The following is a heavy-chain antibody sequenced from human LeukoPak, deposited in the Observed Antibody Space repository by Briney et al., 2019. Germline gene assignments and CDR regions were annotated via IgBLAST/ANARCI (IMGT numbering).Heavy chain of an antibody. CDR1: GFSFGSEA. J-gene: IGHJ4*02. CDR2: ISPAGGTT. Sequence: GGSLRPSCTVSGFSFGSEAMSWVRQAPGRGLEWVSSISPAGGTTYYADSVKGRFTISRDNSKNTLYLQMNSLRAEDTAVYYCARDSHLGGFDYWGQGTLVTVSS. D-gene: IGHD1-26*01. CDR3: ARDSHLGGFDY. V-gene: IGHV3-23*01.